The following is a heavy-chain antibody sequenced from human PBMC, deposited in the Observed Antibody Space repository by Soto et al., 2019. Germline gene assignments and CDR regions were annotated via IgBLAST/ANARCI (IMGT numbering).Heavy chain of an antibody. J-gene: IGHJ4*02. D-gene: IGHD3-22*01. CDR2: IYYSGST. V-gene: IGHV4-61*01. CDR1: GGSVSSGSYY. CDR3: ARYYDSSGYYQYFDY. Sequence: SETLSLTCTVSGGSVSSGSYYWSWIRQPPGKGLEWIGYIYYSGSTNYNPSLKSRVTISVDTSKNQFSLKLSSVTAADTAVYYCARYYDSSGYYQYFDYWGQGTLVTVSS.